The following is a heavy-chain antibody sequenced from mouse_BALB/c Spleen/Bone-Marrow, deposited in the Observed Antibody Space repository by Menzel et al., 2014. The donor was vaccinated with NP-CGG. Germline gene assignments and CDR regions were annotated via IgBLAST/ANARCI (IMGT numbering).Heavy chain of an antibody. CDR1: GFNIKDTY. Sequence: VQLQQPGAELVKPGASVRLSCTASGFNIKDTYMHWVKQRPDQGLEWIGRIDPANGNAKHDPKFQGKAAITADTSSNTTYLQLSSLTSEDTAVYYCAIYFYFDYWGQGPTLTVSS. CDR3: AIYFYFDY. J-gene: IGHJ2*01. D-gene: IGHD2-3*01. CDR2: IDPANGNA. V-gene: IGHV14-3*02.